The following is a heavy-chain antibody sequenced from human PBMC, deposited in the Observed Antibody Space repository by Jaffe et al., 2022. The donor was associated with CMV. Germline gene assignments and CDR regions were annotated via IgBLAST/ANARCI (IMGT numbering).Heavy chain of an antibody. Sequence: QVQLQQWGAGLLKPSETLSLTCAVYGGSFSGYYWSWIRQPPGKGLEWIGEINHSGSTNYNPSLKSRVTISVDTSKNQFSLKLSSVTAADTAVYYCARGYDSSGYYSWYYYYGMDVWGQGTTVTVSS. D-gene: IGHD3-22*01. J-gene: IGHJ6*02. CDR3: ARGYDSSGYYSWYYYYGMDV. CDR1: GGSFSGYY. CDR2: INHSGST. V-gene: IGHV4-34*01.